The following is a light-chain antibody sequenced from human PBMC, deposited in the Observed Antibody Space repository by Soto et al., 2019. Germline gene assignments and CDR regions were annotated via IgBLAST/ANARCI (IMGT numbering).Light chain of an antibody. J-gene: IGLJ1*01. CDR3: CSSAPESTYV. Sequence: QSVVAQPASVSGSPGQSMTISCTGTSDDVGAYNSVSWYQQLPHKAPQVILYKGTQRPSGVSSRFSGSTSGNAASLTISGLQADDEADYFCCSSAPESTYVFGTGTKVTVL. V-gene: IGLV2-23*01. CDR2: KGT. CDR1: SDDVGAYNS.